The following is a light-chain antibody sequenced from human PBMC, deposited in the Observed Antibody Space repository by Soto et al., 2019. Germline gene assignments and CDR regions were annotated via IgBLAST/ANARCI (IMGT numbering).Light chain of an antibody. V-gene: IGLV2-8*01. Sequence: QSALTQPPSASGSPGQSVTISCTGTSSDVGGYNYVSWYQQHPGKAPKLMIYDVSKRPSGVPDRFSGSKSGNTASLTVSGLQAEDEADYYCSSYAGSTVVFGGGTKLIVL. J-gene: IGLJ2*01. CDR2: DVS. CDR3: SSYAGSTVV. CDR1: SSDVGGYNY.